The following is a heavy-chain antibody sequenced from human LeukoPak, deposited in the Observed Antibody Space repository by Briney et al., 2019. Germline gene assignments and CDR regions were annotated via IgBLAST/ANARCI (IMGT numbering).Heavy chain of an antibody. CDR2: ITGSSSCM. CDR1: GFTFSSYS. J-gene: IGHJ4*02. Sequence: GGSLRLSCAASGFTFSSYSMNWVRQAPGKGLEWVSSITGSSSCMAYADSVKGRFTISRDNAKNSLYLQMNSPGVEDTAVYYCARASIQWLRSSSYSWGQGPLVTASS. V-gene: IGHV3-21*01. CDR3: ARASIQWLRSSSYS. D-gene: IGHD5-12*01.